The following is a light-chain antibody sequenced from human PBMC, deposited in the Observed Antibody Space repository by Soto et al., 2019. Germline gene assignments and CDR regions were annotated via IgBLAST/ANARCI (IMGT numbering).Light chain of an antibody. CDR2: GAS. CDR1: QSVSSSY. Sequence: DILLTQSPGTLSLSPGERATLSCRASQSVSSSYLAWYQQKPGQPPRLLIYGASSRATDIPARFSGSGSGTDFTLTISGLQSEDFAVYYCQQYNNWPQTFGQGTKVDIK. V-gene: IGKV3-20*01. CDR3: QQYNNWPQT. J-gene: IGKJ1*01.